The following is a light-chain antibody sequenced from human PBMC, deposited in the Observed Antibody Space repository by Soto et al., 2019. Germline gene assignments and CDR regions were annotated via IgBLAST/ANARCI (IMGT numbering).Light chain of an antibody. J-gene: IGKJ3*01. V-gene: IGKV2-28*01. CDR1: QSLMHTNGYNF. Sequence: DIVMTQSPLSLPVTPGQPASISCRSSQSLMHTNGYNFLDWYLQKPGQSPQLLIYLGSNRASGVPERFSGRGSGTEFTLKINRVEAEDVWVYYCMQALQSPFTFGPGTKVDIK. CDR3: MQALQSPFT. CDR2: LGS.